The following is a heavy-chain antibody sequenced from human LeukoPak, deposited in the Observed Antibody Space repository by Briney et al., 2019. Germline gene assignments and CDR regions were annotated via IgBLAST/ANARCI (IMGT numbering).Heavy chain of an antibody. V-gene: IGHV1-69*05. CDR1: GYTFTGYY. J-gene: IGHJ4*02. D-gene: IGHD6-6*01. Sequence: VASVKVSCKASGYTFTGYYMHWVRQAPGQGLEWMGGIIPIFGTANYAQKFQGRVTITTDESTSTAYMELSSLRSEDTAVYYCASRIAARRYYFDYWGQGTLVTVSS. CDR3: ASRIAARRYYFDY. CDR2: IIPIFGTA.